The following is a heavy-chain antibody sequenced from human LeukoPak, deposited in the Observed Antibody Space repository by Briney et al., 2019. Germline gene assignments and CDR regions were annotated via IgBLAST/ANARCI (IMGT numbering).Heavy chain of an antibody. Sequence: GESLKISCKGSGYSFTSYWIGWVRQMPGKGLELMGIIYPRDSDTRYSLSFQGQVTTSADKSITTTYLQWSGLKASDTAMYYYARLNDFWSGYLKYYFDYWGQGTLVTVSS. V-gene: IGHV5-51*01. J-gene: IGHJ4*02. D-gene: IGHD3-3*01. CDR2: IYPRDSDT. CDR3: ARLNDFWSGYLKYYFDY. CDR1: GYSFTSYW.